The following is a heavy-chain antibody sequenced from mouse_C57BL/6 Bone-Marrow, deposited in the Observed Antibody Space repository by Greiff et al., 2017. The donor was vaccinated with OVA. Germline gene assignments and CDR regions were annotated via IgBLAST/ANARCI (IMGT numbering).Heavy chain of an antibody. CDR1: GYTLTDSY. Sequence: EVQLQQSGPELVKPGASVKISCKASGYTLTDSYMNWVKQSHGKSLEWIGDINPNNGGTSYNQKFKGKATLTVDKSSSTAYMELRSLTSEDSAVYYCARRKANYYEGYWGQGTTLTVSS. CDR3: ARRKANYYEGY. D-gene: IGHD1-1*01. J-gene: IGHJ2*01. CDR2: INPNNGGT. V-gene: IGHV1-26*01.